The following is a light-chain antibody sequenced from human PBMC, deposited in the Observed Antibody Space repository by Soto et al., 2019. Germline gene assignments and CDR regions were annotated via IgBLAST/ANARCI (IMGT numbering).Light chain of an antibody. CDR2: GAS. J-gene: IGKJ5*01. CDR3: QQYGSSRPT. Sequence: EIVMTQSPATLSVSPWERVTLSCRASQSIYNKVAWYQQKPGQAPRLLIYGASTRATGIPARFSGSGSGTDFTLTISGLEPEDFAVYYCQQYGSSRPTFGQGTRLEIK. V-gene: IGKV3-15*01. CDR1: QSIYNK.